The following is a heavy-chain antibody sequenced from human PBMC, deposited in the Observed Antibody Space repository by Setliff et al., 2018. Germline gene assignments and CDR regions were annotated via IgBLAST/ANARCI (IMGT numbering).Heavy chain of an antibody. V-gene: IGHV4-39*07. Sequence: LSLTCTVSGGSISSSSYYWGWIRQPPGKGLGWIGSIYYSGSTYYNPSLKSRVTISVDTSKNQFSLKLSSVTAADTAVYYCARVGGYYYYYYGMDVWGQGTTVTVSS. J-gene: IGHJ6*02. CDR3: ARVGGYYYYYYGMDV. CDR2: IYYSGST. CDR1: GGSISSSSYY.